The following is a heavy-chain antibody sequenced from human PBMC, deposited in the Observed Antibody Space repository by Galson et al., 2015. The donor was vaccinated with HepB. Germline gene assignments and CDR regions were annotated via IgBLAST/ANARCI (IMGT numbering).Heavy chain of an antibody. CDR1: GFTLSTYS. J-gene: IGHJ6*02. CDR2: ISSSSLYV. Sequence: SLRLSCASSGFTLSTYSMNWVRQAPGKGLEWVSSISSSSLYVYDADSVRGRFTVSRDNAKNSHYLQMNSLSAEDTAVYYCARVYGSGSYGYGMDVWGQGTTVTVS. D-gene: IGHD3-10*01. V-gene: IGHV3-21*01. CDR3: ARVYGSGSYGYGMDV.